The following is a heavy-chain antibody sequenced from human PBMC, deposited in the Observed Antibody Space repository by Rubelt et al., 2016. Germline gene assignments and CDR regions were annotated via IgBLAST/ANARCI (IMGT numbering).Heavy chain of an antibody. V-gene: IGHV1-69*04. J-gene: IGHJ4*02. CDR2: IIPILGIA. Sequence: QVQLVQSGAEVKKPGASVKVSCKASGGTFSSYAISWVRQAPGQGLEWMGRIIPILGIANYDQKFQGRVTITADKSTSTAYMELSSLGSEDTAVYYCARDGYNDIWGFFDYWGQGTLVTVSS. CDR1: GGTFSSYA. D-gene: IGHD5-24*01. CDR3: ARDGYNDIWGFFDY.